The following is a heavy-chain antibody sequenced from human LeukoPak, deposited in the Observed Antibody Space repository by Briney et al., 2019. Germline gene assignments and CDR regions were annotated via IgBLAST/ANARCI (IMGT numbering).Heavy chain of an antibody. J-gene: IGHJ4*02. CDR1: GFTFRNYV. D-gene: IGHD3-10*01. V-gene: IGHV3-30-3*01. CDR2: TSSDLNVK. CDR3: AREGYYGSGSPPSLYFDY. Sequence: GGSLRLSCAAFGFTFRNYVIHWVRQAPGKGLEWVAVTSSDLNVKLYADSVKGRFTISRDNSRSTLYLQMNSLRPEDTAIYYCAREGYYGSGSPPSLYFDYWGQGTLVTVSS.